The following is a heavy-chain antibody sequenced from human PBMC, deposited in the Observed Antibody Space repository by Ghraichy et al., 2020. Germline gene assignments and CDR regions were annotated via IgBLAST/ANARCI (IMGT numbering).Heavy chain of an antibody. V-gene: IGHV3-49*03. Sequence: GRSLRLSCTVSGFSVDDFHMSWFRQAPGKGLEWVGLIGSKGFGSITKFAASVRGRFRISRDESKGIAYLQMNSLKSEDTGVYFCTRDVVTGSHRNYYYYYMDVWGKGTTVIVSS. D-gene: IGHD1-1*01. CDR2: IGSKGFGSIT. CDR3: TRDVVTGSHRNYYYYYMDV. J-gene: IGHJ6*03. CDR1: GFSVDDFH.